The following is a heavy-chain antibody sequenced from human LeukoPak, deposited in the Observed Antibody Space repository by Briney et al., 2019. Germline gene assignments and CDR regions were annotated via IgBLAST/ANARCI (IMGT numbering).Heavy chain of an antibody. V-gene: IGHV3-30*18. CDR2: ISYDGSNK. CDR3: AKDKGCGGDCYWYYFDY. J-gene: IGHJ4*02. CDR1: GFTFSSYN. D-gene: IGHD2-21*02. Sequence: GGSLRLSCAASGFTFSSYNMNWVRQAPGKGLEWVAVISYDGSNKYYADSVKGRFTVSRDNSKNTLYLQMNSLRAEDTAVYYCAKDKGCGGDCYWYYFDYWGQGTLVTVSS.